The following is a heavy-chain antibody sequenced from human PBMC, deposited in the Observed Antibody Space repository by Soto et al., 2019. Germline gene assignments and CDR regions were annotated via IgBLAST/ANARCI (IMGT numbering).Heavy chain of an antibody. Sequence: SVKVSCKASGGTFSSYTISWVRQAPGQGLEWMGRIIPILGIANYAQKFQGRVTITADKSTSTAYMELSSLRSEDTAVYYCAPCTNGVCYVFDYWGQGTLVTVSS. V-gene: IGHV1-69*02. CDR3: APCTNGVCYVFDY. J-gene: IGHJ4*02. D-gene: IGHD2-8*01. CDR1: GGTFSSYT. CDR2: IIPILGIA.